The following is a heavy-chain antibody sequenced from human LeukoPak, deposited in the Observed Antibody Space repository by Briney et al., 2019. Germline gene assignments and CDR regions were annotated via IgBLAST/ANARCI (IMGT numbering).Heavy chain of an antibody. Sequence: PGGSLRLSGAASGFTFRSYWMHWVRQDPGKGLVWVSHMNGDGSSTSYADSVKGRFTISRDNAKNTLYLQMNRLKAEDTAVYYCARSATDAFDIWGQGTMVTVSS. CDR2: MNGDGSST. CDR3: ARSATDAFDI. CDR1: GFTFRSYW. V-gene: IGHV3-74*01. J-gene: IGHJ3*02.